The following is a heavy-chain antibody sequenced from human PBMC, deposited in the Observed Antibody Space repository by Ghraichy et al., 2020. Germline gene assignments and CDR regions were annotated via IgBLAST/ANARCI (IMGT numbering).Heavy chain of an antibody. CDR3: AKVRLPAGAWSIDV. Sequence: GGSLRLSCAASGFTFSTSSMSWVRQAPGKGLEWVSSIIGSGGGTLYTDSVKGRFTISRDISKNTLYLQMNNLRADDTAVYYCAKVRLPAGAWSIDVWGQGTTVTVSS. CDR2: IIGSGGGT. D-gene: IGHD1-14*01. J-gene: IGHJ6*02. V-gene: IGHV3-23*01. CDR1: GFTFSTSS.